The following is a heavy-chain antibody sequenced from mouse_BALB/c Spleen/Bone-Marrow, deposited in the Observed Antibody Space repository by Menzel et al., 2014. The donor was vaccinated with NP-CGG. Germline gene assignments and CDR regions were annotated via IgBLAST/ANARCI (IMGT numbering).Heavy chain of an antibody. J-gene: IGHJ2*01. CDR1: GFTFSSYG. V-gene: IGHV5-6*02. Sequence: EVKLEESGGDLVKPGGSLKLSCAASGFTFSSYGMSWVRQTPDKRLEWVATISSRGSYTFYPDSVKGRFTISRDNAKSTLYLQMSSLKSEDTAIYYCSRRSDYGYFDYWGQGTTLTVSS. CDR3: SRRSDYGYFDY. CDR2: ISSRGSYT. D-gene: IGHD2-4*01.